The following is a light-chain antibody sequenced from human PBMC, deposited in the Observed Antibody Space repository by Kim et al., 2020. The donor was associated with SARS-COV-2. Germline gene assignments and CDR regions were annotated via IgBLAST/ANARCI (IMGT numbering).Light chain of an antibody. V-gene: IGLV1-40*01. CDR1: SPNIGAGYD. CDR2: GNS. J-gene: IGLJ1*01. CDR3: QSYDSSLSGYV. Sequence: RVTSSCTGSSPNIGAGYDVHWYQQLPGTAPKLLTYGNSNRPSGVPDRFSGSKSGTSASLAITGLQAEDEADYYCQSYDSSLSGYVFGTGTKVTVL.